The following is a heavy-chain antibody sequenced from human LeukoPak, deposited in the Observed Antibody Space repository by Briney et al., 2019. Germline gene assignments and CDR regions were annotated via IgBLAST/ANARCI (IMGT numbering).Heavy chain of an antibody. CDR3: ARDGVATGNY. V-gene: IGHV3-21*01. D-gene: IGHD4-23*01. CDR1: GFTFSSYS. J-gene: IGHJ4*02. Sequence: GGSLRLSCAASGFTFSSYSMNWVRQAPGRGLEWVSSISSSSSYIYYADSVKGRFTISRDNAKNSLYLQMNSLRAEDTAVYYCARDGVATGNYWGQGTLVTVSS. CDR2: ISSSSSYI.